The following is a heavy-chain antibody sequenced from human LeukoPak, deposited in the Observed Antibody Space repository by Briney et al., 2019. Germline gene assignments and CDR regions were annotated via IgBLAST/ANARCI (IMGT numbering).Heavy chain of an antibody. CDR2: IRYSGNT. CDR1: GGSISGYY. D-gene: IGHD2-2*01. Sequence: SETLSLTCTVSGGSISGYYWSWIRQPPGKGLEWIGYIRYSGNTNYNPSLKSRVTISVDTSKNQFSLKLSSVTAADTAVYYCARGVRGDIVVVPAASYSYYYYGMDVWGQGTTVTVSS. V-gene: IGHV4-59*01. J-gene: IGHJ6*02. CDR3: ARGVRGDIVVVPAASYSYYYYGMDV.